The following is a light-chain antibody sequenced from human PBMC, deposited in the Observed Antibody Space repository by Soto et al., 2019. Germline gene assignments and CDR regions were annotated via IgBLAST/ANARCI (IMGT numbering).Light chain of an antibody. CDR1: SSNIGAGYE. Sequence: QSVLTQPPSVSEAPGQRVTISCTGSSSNIGAGYEAHWYQQVPGTAPKLLIYENNNRPSGVPDRFSGSKSGTSASLAITGLQAEDEADYYCHSYDSSLSGYVFGTGTKLTVL. V-gene: IGLV1-40*01. J-gene: IGLJ1*01. CDR2: ENN. CDR3: HSYDSSLSGYV.